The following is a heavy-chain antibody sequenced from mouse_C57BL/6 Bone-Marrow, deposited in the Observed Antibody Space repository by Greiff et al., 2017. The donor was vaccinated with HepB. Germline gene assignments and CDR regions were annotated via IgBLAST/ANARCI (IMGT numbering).Heavy chain of an antibody. Sequence: QVQLQQSGPELVKPGASVKISCKASGYTFTDYYINWVKQRPGQGLEWIGWIYPGSGNTKYNEKFKGKATLTVDTSSSTAYMQRSSLTSEDAAVYFCARQEKNLDYYGSSYFDYWGQGTSLTVSS. D-gene: IGHD1-1*01. J-gene: IGHJ2*02. CDR2: IYPGSGNT. CDR1: GYTFTDYY. CDR3: ARQEKNLDYYGSSYFDY. V-gene: IGHV1-84*01.